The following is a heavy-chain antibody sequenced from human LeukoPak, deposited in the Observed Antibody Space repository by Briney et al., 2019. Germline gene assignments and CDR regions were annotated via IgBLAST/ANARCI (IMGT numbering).Heavy chain of an antibody. CDR2: ISYDGSNK. D-gene: IGHD6-25*01. J-gene: IGHJ4*02. V-gene: IGHV3-30*18. CDR1: GFTFNSYG. Sequence: GGPQRLPCAASGFTFNSYGTHWVPKAPEKAREWVAVISYDGSNKYYADSVKARFTISRDNSKNTLYLQMNSLRAEDTAVYYCAKDLVRTAIDYWGQGTLVTVSS. CDR3: AKDLVRTAIDY.